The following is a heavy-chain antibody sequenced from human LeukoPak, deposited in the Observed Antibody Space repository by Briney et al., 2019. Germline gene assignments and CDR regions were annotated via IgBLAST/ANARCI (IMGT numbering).Heavy chain of an antibody. J-gene: IGHJ4*02. CDR1: GSSFSGYS. D-gene: IGHD3-9*01. V-gene: IGHV3-48*04. Sequence: GSLRLSCAASGSSFSGYSMNWVRQAPGKGLEWVAHIRGTSSAMNYAASVRGRFTISRDNAKNALFLEMSSLRAEDTAVYYCARDRDWSFDYWGQGTLVTVSS. CDR2: IRGTSSAM. CDR3: ARDRDWSFDY.